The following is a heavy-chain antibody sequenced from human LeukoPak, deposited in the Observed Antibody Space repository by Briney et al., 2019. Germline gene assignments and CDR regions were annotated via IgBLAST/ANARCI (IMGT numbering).Heavy chain of an antibody. CDR1: GYTFTSYG. CDR3: ARGLPTDYYDSSGYPDY. V-gene: IGHV1-8*02. D-gene: IGHD3-22*01. CDR2: MNPNSGNT. Sequence: ASVKVSCKASGYTFTSYGISWVRQATGQGLEWMGWMNPNSGNTGYAQKFQGRVTMTRNTSISTAYMELSSLRSEDTAVYYCARGLPTDYYDSSGYPDYWGQGTLVTVSS. J-gene: IGHJ4*02.